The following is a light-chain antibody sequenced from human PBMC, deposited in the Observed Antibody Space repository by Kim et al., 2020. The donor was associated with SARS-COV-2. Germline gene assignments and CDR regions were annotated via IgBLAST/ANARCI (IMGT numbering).Light chain of an antibody. CDR3: QQYGYSPFT. CDR1: QSVNSGF. J-gene: IGKJ3*01. Sequence: SPGERATLSGRASQSVNSGFLAWYQQKPGQAPRLLIYAASRRATDIPDRFSGSGSGTDFTLTISTLEPGDFAVYYCQQYGYSPFTFGPGTKVDIK. CDR2: AAS. V-gene: IGKV3-20*01.